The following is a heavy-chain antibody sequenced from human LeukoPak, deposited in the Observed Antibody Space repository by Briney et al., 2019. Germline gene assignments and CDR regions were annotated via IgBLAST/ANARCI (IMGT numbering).Heavy chain of an antibody. V-gene: IGHV3-74*01. CDR2: INSDGIRT. Sequence: GGSLRLSCAASGFTFSSYGMSWVRQAPGKGLLWVARINSDGIRTSHADSVQGRFTISRDNANNTLYLQMNSLRVEDTAVYYCARGGSGSGYHYYYYMDVWGKGTTVTISS. J-gene: IGHJ6*03. CDR1: GFTFSSYG. D-gene: IGHD2-15*01. CDR3: ARGGSGSGYHYYYYMDV.